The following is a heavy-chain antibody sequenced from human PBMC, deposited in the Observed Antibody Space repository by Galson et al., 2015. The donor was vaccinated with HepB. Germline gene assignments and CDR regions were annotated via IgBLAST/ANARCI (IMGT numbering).Heavy chain of an antibody. V-gene: IGHV1-69*06. CDR2: IIPIFGTT. CDR3: ARAVPESFDFWSGYSHFDS. J-gene: IGHJ4*02. D-gene: IGHD3-3*01. Sequence: SVKVSCKASGSTLSNYGINWVRQAPGQGLEWMGGIIPIFGTTNYAQKFQGRVTLIADKSTSTAYMELSSLTSEDTAVYFCARAVPESFDFWSGYSHFDSWGQGTVVTFSS. CDR1: GSTLSNYG.